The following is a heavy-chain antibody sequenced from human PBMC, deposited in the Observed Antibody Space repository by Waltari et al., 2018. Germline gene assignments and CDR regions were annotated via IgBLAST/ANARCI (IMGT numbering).Heavy chain of an antibody. CDR2: IKQDGSEK. CDR1: GFTFSSYW. V-gene: IGHV3-7*04. D-gene: IGHD1-26*01. Sequence: EVQLVESGGGLVQPGGSLRLSCAASGFTFSSYWVSWVRQAPGKGLEWVANIKQDGSEKYYVDSVKGRFTISRDNAKNSLYLQMNSLRAEDTAVYYCARVMGATRAMDYWGQGTLVTVSS. J-gene: IGHJ4*02. CDR3: ARVMGATRAMDY.